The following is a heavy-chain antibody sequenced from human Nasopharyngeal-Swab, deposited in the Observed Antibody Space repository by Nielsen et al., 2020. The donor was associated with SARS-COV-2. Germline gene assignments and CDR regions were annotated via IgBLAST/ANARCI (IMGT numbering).Heavy chain of an antibody. J-gene: IGHJ6*02. CDR1: GFPFSDYY. Sequence: LSLPCSASGFPFSDYYMAWVRQAPGKGLEWLSYINTSGRTTDSADSVKGRFNISRDNAKHLLFLQMNSLRGEDTAVYYCAREKGYQVLLDYYYHGLDVWGHGTAVTVSS. V-gene: IGHV3-11*01. CDR3: AREKGYQVLLDYYYHGLDV. D-gene: IGHD3-10*01. CDR2: INTSGRTT.